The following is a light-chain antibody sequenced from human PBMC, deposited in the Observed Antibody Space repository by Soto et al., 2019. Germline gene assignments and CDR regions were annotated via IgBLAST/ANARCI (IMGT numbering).Light chain of an antibody. J-gene: IGLJ1*01. Sequence: QSALTQPASVSGSPGQSITISCTGTISDVGAYKYVSWYQQHPGKAPKLMIYAVSNRPSGVSNRFSGSKSGNTASLTISGLQAEDEADYYCSSYTSSSIPYVFGTGTKVTV. CDR3: SSYTSSSIPYV. V-gene: IGLV2-14*01. CDR1: ISDVGAYKY. CDR2: AVS.